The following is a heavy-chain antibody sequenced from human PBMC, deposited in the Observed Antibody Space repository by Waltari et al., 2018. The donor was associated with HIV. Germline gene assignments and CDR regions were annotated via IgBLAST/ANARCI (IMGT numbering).Heavy chain of an antibody. CDR1: GYTFTRFG. CDR2: ISAYNGNT. CDR3: ARVAYSTSTNWFDP. V-gene: IGHV1-18*01. J-gene: IGHJ5*02. Sequence: QVQLVQSGAEVKTPGASVKVSCQASGYTFTRFGLSWVRQAPGQGLEWMGWISAYNGNTDYAQKLQGRVTMTTDTSTSTAYMELRSLKSDDTAVYYCARVAYSTSTNWFDPWGQGTLVTVSS. D-gene: IGHD6-6*01.